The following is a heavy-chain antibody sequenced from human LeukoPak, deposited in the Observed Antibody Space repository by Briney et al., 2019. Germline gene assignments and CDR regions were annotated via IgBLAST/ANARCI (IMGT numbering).Heavy chain of an antibody. Sequence: SETLSLTCAVYGGSFSGYYWSWIRQPPGKGLEWIGEINHSGSTNYNPSLKSRATISVDTSKNQFSLKLSSVTAADTAVYYCARGASLPNCGGDCSVTSLDYWGQGTLVTVSS. J-gene: IGHJ4*02. CDR1: GGSFSGYY. CDR2: INHSGST. CDR3: ARGASLPNCGGDCSVTSLDY. D-gene: IGHD2-21*02. V-gene: IGHV4-34*01.